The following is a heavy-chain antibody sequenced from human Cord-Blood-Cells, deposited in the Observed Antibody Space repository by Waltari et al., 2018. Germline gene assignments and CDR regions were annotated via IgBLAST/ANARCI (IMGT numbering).Heavy chain of an antibody. CDR3: ARVPGYYDYVWGSLPDY. Sequence: QVQLVESGGGVVQPGRSLRLSCAASGFTFSSYAMHWVRPAPGKGLEWVAVISYDGSNKYYADSVKGRFTISRDNSKNTLYLQMNSLRAEDTAVYYCARVPGYYDYVWGSLPDYWGQGTLVTVSS. V-gene: IGHV3-30*04. CDR1: GFTFSSYA. J-gene: IGHJ4*02. CDR2: ISYDGSNK. D-gene: IGHD3-16*01.